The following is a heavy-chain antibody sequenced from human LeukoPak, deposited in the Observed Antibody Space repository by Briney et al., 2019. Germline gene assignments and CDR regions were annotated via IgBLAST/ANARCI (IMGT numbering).Heavy chain of an antibody. J-gene: IGHJ4*02. CDR1: GFTFSSYD. CDR3: ASFPGIAAAGPDY. Sequence: GGSLRLSCAASGFTFSSYDMHWVRQATGKGLEWVSAIGTAGDTYYPGSVKGRFTISRDNAKNSLYLQMNSLRAEDTAVYYCASFPGIAAAGPDYWGQGTLVTVSS. V-gene: IGHV3-13*01. D-gene: IGHD6-13*01. CDR2: IGTAGDT.